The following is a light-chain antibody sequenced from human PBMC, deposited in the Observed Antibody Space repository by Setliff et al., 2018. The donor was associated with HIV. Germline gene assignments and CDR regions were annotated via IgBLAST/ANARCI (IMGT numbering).Light chain of an antibody. CDR1: ASDIGNYKY. CDR3: CSYAGTYTSLYV. Sequence: QSVLTQPRSVSGSPGQSVTISCTGTASDIGNYKYVSWYQQHPEKAPKLILYDVSLRPSGVPDRFSGSKSGNTASLTISGLQAEDEGDYYCCSYAGTYTSLYVFGTGTKVTVL. J-gene: IGLJ1*01. V-gene: IGLV2-11*01. CDR2: DVS.